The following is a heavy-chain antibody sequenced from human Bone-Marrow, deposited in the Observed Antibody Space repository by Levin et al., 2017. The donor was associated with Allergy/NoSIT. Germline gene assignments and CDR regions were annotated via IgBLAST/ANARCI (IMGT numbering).Heavy chain of an antibody. CDR3: ARRRDGNNYPFDY. V-gene: IGHV1-46*01. CDR2: INPTVGNA. D-gene: IGHD5-24*01. Sequence: ASVKVSCKASGYTFTSYYIHWMRQAPGHGLEWVGKINPTVGNAHYAPRFQGSVTMTRDTSTSTVYMELSSLRSDDTAVYYCARRRDGNNYPFDYWGQGTLVTVSS. CDR1: GYTFTSYY. J-gene: IGHJ4*02.